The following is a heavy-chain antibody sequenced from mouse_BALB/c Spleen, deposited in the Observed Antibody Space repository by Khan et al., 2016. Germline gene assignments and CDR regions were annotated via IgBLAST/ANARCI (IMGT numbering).Heavy chain of an antibody. J-gene: IGHJ4*01. CDR1: GFNIKDYY. V-gene: IGHV14-4*02. Sequence: EVQLQESGAELVRSGASVKLSCTASGFNIKDYYMHWVKQRPEQGLEWIGWIDPENGDTEYAPKFQGKATMTADTSSNTAYLQLSSLTSEDTAVYYCYACDYDAMDYWGQGTSVTVSS. CDR2: IDPENGDT. CDR3: YACDYDAMDY.